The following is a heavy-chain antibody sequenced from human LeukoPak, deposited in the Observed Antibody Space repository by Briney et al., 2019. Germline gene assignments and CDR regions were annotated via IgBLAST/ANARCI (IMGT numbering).Heavy chain of an antibody. V-gene: IGHV4-38-2*02. Sequence: SETLSLTCTVSGYSISSGYYWGWIRQPPGKGLEWIGSIYHSGSTYYNPSLKSRVTISVDTSKNQFSLKLSSVTAADTAVYYCANYYDSSGYYWMGRDWGQGTLVTVSS. CDR2: IYHSGST. J-gene: IGHJ4*02. CDR1: GYSISSGYY. D-gene: IGHD3-22*01. CDR3: ANYYDSSGYYWMGRD.